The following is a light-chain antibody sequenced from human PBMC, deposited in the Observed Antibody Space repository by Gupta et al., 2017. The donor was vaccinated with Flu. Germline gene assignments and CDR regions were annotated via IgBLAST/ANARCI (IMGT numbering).Light chain of an antibody. Sequence: DIQMTQSPSTLSASVGDRVTITCRASQSISSRLAWYQQKPGKPPKLVIYEASSLQSGVASRFSGSGSGTEFTLSISSLQPDDFATYYCQQYKSYRSFGQGTKVEIK. V-gene: IGKV1-5*03. CDR1: QSISSR. CDR3: QQYKSYRS. J-gene: IGKJ1*01. CDR2: EAS.